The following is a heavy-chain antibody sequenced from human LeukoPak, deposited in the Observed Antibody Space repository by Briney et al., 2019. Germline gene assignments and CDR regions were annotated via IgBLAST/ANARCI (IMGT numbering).Heavy chain of an antibody. CDR2: INHSGST. Sequence: SETLSLTCAVYGGSFSGYYWSWIRQPPGKGLEWIGEINHSGSTDYNPSLKSRVTISIDTSKNQFSLKLNSVTAADTAVYYCARGQLRLSNWGQGSLVIVSS. J-gene: IGHJ4*02. V-gene: IGHV4-34*01. CDR1: GGSFSGYY. D-gene: IGHD6-25*01. CDR3: ARGQLRLSN.